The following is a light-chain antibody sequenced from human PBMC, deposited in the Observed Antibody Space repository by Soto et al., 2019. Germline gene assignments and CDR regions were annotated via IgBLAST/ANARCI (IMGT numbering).Light chain of an antibody. J-gene: IGKJ2*01. CDR2: GSS. V-gene: IGKV3-20*01. Sequence: EVVLTQSPGTLSLSPGERATLSCRASQSVSNNYLAWYQQKPSQSPKLLIFGSSDRATGIPDRFSGSGSGTDFTSTISSLEPEDFAVYYCQQYGSSPPYTFGQGTKLESK. CDR1: QSVSNNY. CDR3: QQYGSSPPYT.